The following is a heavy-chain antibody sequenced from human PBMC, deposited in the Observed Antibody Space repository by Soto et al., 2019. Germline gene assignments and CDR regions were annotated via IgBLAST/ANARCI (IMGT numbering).Heavy chain of an antibody. Sequence: SETLSLTCAVSGGSISSSSWWSWVRQPPGKGLEWIGEIYHTGNTNYNPSLESRVTISVDTSKNQFSLKLSSVTAADTAVYYCARDVIVVVPAAQNYYGMDVRGQGTTVTSP. CDR1: GGSISSSSW. V-gene: IGHV4-4*02. CDR3: ARDVIVVVPAAQNYYGMDV. J-gene: IGHJ6*02. CDR2: IYHTGNT. D-gene: IGHD2-2*01.